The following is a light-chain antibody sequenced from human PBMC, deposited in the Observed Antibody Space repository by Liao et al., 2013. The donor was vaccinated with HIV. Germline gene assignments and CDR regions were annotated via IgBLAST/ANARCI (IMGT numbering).Light chain of an antibody. CDR3: HVWDSGIVF. CDR2: YDS. J-gene: IGLJ2*01. Sequence: SYELTQPPSVSVAPGKTARITCGGNNIGSKSVHWYQQKPGQAPVLVIYYDSDRPSGIPERFSGSNSGNTATLTITRAQVGDEADYHCHVWDSGIVFFGGGTKVTVL. V-gene: IGLV3-21*01. CDR1: NIGSKS.